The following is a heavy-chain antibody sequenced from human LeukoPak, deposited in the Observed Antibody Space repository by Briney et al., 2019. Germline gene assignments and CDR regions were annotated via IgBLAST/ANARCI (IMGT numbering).Heavy chain of an antibody. D-gene: IGHD2-8*01. J-gene: IGHJ5*02. Sequence: GASVKVSCKASGYTFTIYDISWVRRATGQGLEWMGWVNPNTGNTVYAQKFQGRVTITRNTSINTAYMDLSSLRSEDTAIYYCARGRLGQGTNIKNNWFDPWGQGTLVTVSS. V-gene: IGHV1-8*03. CDR2: VNPNTGNT. CDR3: ARGRLGQGTNIKNNWFDP. CDR1: GYTFTIYD.